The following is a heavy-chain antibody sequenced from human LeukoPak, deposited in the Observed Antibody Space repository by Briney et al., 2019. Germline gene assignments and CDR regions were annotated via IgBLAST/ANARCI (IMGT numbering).Heavy chain of an antibody. CDR2: INPNSGGT. V-gene: IGHV1-2*02. CDR1: GYTFTGYY. D-gene: IGHD6-6*01. Sequence: ASVKVPCKASGYTFTGYYMHWVRQAPGQGLEWMGWINPNSGGTNYAQKFQSRVTMTRDTSISTAYMELSRLRSDDTAVYYCAREPGSSSSGYWGQGTLVTVSS. J-gene: IGHJ4*02. CDR3: AREPGSSSSGY.